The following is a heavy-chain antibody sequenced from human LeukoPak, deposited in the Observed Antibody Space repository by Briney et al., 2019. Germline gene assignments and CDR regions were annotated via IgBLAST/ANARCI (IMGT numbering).Heavy chain of an antibody. CDR1: GGSFSGYY. CDR3: ASTSTAGYGVDY. Sequence: SETLSLTCAVYGGSFSGYYWSWIRQPPGKGLEWIGEINHSGSTNYNPSLKSRVIISVDTSKNQFSLKLSSVTAADTAVYYCASTSTAGYGVDYWGQGTLVTVSS. V-gene: IGHV4-34*01. D-gene: IGHD3-9*01. J-gene: IGHJ4*02. CDR2: INHSGST.